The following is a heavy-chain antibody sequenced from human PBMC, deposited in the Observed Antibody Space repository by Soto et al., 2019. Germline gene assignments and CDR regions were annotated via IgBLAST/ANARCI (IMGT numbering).Heavy chain of an antibody. V-gene: IGHV1-69*01. Sequence: QVQLVQSGAEVKKPGSSVKVSCKASGVTVSNYAISWVRQAPGQGLEWMGGIIPIFGTANYAQKFPGRVTITADESTSTAYMERSRLRSADSAVYFCARGGDYYDSSGYYWGRWFDPWGQGTLVIVSS. CDR2: IIPIFGTA. CDR1: GVTVSNYA. D-gene: IGHD3-22*01. J-gene: IGHJ5*02. CDR3: ARGGDYYDSSGYYWGRWFDP.